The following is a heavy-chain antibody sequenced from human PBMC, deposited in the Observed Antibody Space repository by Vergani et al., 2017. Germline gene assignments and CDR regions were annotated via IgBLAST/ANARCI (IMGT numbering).Heavy chain of an antibody. V-gene: IGHV1-2*02. Sequence: QVQLVQSGAEVKKPGASVKVSCKASGYTFTGYYMHWVRQAPGQGLEWMGWINPNSGGTNYAQQFQGRVTMTRDTSISTAYMELSRLRSDDTAVDYCAGGGVVRGVIITSVGWFDPWGQGTLVTVSS. CDR2: INPNSGGT. CDR3: AGGGVVRGVIITSVGWFDP. CDR1: GYTFTGYY. D-gene: IGHD3-10*01. J-gene: IGHJ5*02.